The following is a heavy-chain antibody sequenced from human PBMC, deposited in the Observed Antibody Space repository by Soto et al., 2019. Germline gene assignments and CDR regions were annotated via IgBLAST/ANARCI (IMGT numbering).Heavy chain of an antibody. CDR2: IKDGGRT. CDR3: ARGQEGVVATH. J-gene: IGHJ4*02. CDR1: GGSLSGYY. D-gene: IGHD5-12*01. Sequence: QVQLQQWDAGLLKPSETLSLNCAVNGGSLSGYYWSWIRQPPGKGLEWIGEIKDGGRTNYSPSLKSRATISPDTSNNQFSLRLYSVTAADTGVYYCARGQEGVVATHWDQGTLVTVSS. V-gene: IGHV4-34*01.